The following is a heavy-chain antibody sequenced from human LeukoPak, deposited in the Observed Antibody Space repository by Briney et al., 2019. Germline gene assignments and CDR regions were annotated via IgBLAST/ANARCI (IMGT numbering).Heavy chain of an antibody. V-gene: IGHV1-2*02. Sequence: ASVKVSCKASGGTFSSYAISWVRQAPGQGLEWMGWINPNSGGTNYAQKCQGRVTMTRDTSISTAYMELSRLRSDDTAVYYCARDWGDWGQGTLVTVSS. D-gene: IGHD3-10*01. CDR1: GGTFSSYA. J-gene: IGHJ4*02. CDR3: ARDWGD. CDR2: INPNSGGT.